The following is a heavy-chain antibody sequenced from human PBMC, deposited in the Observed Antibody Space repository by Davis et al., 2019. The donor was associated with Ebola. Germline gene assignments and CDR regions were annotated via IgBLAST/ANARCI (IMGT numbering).Heavy chain of an antibody. J-gene: IGHJ4*02. Sequence: PGGSLRLSCEGSDFTFSDYYMSWIRQAPGKGLEWISYISYTSTYTRYADSVKGRFTTSRDNAKNSVYLQMDNLRVEDTAVYFCARPRGFSYGFYTYFDYLGQGTLVTVSS. D-gene: IGHD5-18*01. CDR1: DFTFSDYY. CDR2: ISYTSTYT. CDR3: ARPRGFSYGFYTYFDY. V-gene: IGHV3-11*06.